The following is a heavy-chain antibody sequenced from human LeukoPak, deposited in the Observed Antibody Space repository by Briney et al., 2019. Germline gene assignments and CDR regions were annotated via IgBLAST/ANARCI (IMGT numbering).Heavy chain of an antibody. Sequence: SETLSLTCAVYGGSFSGYYWSWIRQPPGKGLEWIGEINHSGSTNYNPSLKSRVTVSVDTSKNQFSLKLSSVTAADTAVYYCARGTSYWGQGTLVTVSS. CDR3: ARGTSY. V-gene: IGHV4-34*01. D-gene: IGHD1-1*01. CDR1: GGSFSGYY. CDR2: INHSGST. J-gene: IGHJ4*02.